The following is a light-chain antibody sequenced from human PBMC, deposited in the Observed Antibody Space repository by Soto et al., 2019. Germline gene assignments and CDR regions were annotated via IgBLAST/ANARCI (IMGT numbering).Light chain of an antibody. CDR1: QSISSY. CDR3: QETYNIPLT. J-gene: IGKJ4*01. V-gene: IGKV1-39*01. CDR2: AAS. Sequence: DNQMTQTPSSVSASVGDRVTITCRVSQSISSYLSWYQQKPGTAPKLLIYAASNLQSGVPSRFSGSGSGTDFTLTISGLQPEDSATYYCQETYNIPLTFGGGTKVEIK.